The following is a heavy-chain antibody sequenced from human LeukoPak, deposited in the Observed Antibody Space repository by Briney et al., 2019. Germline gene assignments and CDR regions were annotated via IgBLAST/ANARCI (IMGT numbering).Heavy chain of an antibody. CDR1: GFTFSSFG. Sequence: GGSLRLSCAASGFTFSSFGMHWVRQAPGKGLEWVAVIWYDASNKYYADSVKGRFTISRDNSKNTLFLQMNSLRDDDTAVYYCVRGVGVSRFNYFDPWGQGTLVIVCS. D-gene: IGHD6-13*01. CDR3: VRGVGVSRFNYFDP. V-gene: IGHV3-33*01. CDR2: IWYDASNK. J-gene: IGHJ5*02.